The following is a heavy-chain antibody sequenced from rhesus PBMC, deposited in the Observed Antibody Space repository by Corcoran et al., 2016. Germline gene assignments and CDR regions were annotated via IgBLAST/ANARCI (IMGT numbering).Heavy chain of an antibody. J-gene: IGHJ4*01. V-gene: IGHV3S5*01. D-gene: IGHD6-25*01. CDR2: FNSGGTNP. Sequence: EVQLVETGGGLVQPGGSLKLSCAVSGFTFSSYGMTWVRQAPGKGLEWVSRFNSGGTNPYYEDSVQVPITISRDNSKNTLTLQMNSLRAQDTAGYYGARRRIAAAGRRYYFDYWGQGLLVTVSS. CDR3: ARRRIAAAGRRYYFDY. CDR1: GFTFSSYG.